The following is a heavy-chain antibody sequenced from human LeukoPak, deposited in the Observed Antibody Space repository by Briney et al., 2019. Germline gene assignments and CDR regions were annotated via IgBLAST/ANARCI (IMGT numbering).Heavy chain of an antibody. Sequence: PGGSLRLSCAASGFTFSNYALSWVRQAPGKGPEWVANIKEDGTETYYVDSVKGRFTISRDNAKNSLYLQMNSLRVEDTAVYYCAKEGRSLQTYWGQGTLVTVSS. D-gene: IGHD5-24*01. J-gene: IGHJ4*02. V-gene: IGHV3-7*03. CDR1: GFTFSNYA. CDR3: AKEGRSLQTY. CDR2: IKEDGTET.